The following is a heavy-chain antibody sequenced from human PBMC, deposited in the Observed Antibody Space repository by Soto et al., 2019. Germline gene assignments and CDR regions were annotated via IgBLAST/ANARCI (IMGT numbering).Heavy chain of an antibody. V-gene: IGHV3-74*01. CDR2: INSDGSST. CDR1: GFTFSSYW. J-gene: IGHJ6*02. Sequence: GGSLRLSCAASGFTFSSYWMHWVRQAPGKGLVWVSRINSDGSSTSYADPVKGRFTISRDNAKNTLYLQMNSLRAEDTAVYYCAREGKRITIFGVVINRYYYYYGMDVWGQGTTVTVPS. D-gene: IGHD3-3*01. CDR3: AREGKRITIFGVVINRYYYYYGMDV.